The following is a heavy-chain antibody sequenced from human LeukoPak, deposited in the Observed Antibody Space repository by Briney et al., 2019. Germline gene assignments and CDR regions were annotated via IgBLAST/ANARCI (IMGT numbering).Heavy chain of an antibody. CDR1: GYSFTSYW. Sequence: GESLKISCKGSGYSFTSYWIGWVRQMPGKGLEWMGIIYPGDSDTRYSPSFQGHVTISADKSISTAYLQWSSLKASDTAMYYCARNKLWFGEFSPRGDSSYYFDYWGQGTLVTVSS. V-gene: IGHV5-51*01. CDR3: ARNKLWFGEFSPRGDSSYYFDY. CDR2: IYPGDSDT. D-gene: IGHD3-10*01. J-gene: IGHJ4*02.